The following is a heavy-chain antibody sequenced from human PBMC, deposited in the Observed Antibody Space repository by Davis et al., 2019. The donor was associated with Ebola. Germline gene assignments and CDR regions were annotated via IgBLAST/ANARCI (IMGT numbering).Heavy chain of an antibody. CDR3: ARGWLRGYLDY. CDR1: GDSVSSGG. V-gene: IGHV6-1*01. CDR2: TYYKSKWYN. J-gene: IGHJ4*02. D-gene: IGHD3-3*01. Sequence: PSETLSLTCVISGDSVSSGGWNWIRQSPSRGLEWLGRTYYKSKWYNDYAVSVKSRITINPDTSKNQFSLQLNSVTPEDTALYYCARGWLRGYLDYWGQGTLVTVSS.